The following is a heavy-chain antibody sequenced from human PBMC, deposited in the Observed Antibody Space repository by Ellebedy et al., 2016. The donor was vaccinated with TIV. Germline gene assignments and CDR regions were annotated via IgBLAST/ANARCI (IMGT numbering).Heavy chain of an antibody. D-gene: IGHD3-22*01. Sequence: AASVKVSCKASGYTFTGYYMHWVRQAPGQGLEWMGWINPNNGGTDYAQKFQGRVTMTRDTSIGTAYMELSRLRSDDTAVYYCAAVVMTPESFFAYWGQGALVTVSS. CDR2: INPNNGGT. CDR1: GYTFTGYY. J-gene: IGHJ4*02. V-gene: IGHV1-2*02. CDR3: AAVVMTPESFFAY.